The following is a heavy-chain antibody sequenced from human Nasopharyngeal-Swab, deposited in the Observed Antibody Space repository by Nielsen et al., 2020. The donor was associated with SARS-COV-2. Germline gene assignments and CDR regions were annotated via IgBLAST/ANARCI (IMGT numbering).Heavy chain of an antibody. CDR2: ISVRSSSI. CDR1: GFTFNNFD. CDR3: ARERGGGYGDY. Sequence: GESLKISCVGSGFTFNNFDMTWVRQAPGKGLEWISYISVRSSSIYYADSVRGRFTISRDNAKNSLYLQMNSLTAEDTAVYYCARERGGGYGDYWGQGTLVTVSS. V-gene: IGHV3-48*03. J-gene: IGHJ4*02. D-gene: IGHD5-12*01.